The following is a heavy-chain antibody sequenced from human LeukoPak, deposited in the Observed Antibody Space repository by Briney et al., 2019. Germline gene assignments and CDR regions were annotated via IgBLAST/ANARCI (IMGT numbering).Heavy chain of an antibody. CDR1: GFTFSDYY. D-gene: IGHD5-12*01. CDR3: ARGKYGGYFIDY. J-gene: IGHJ4*02. CDR2: ISNRAHPNDI. Sequence: GGSLRLSCAASGFTFSDYYMSWIRQTPGKGPEWVSYISNRAHPNDIKYADSVKGRFTISRDYTKNSVYLQMNSLRAEDTAVYYCARGKYGGYFIDYWGQGTLVTVSS. V-gene: IGHV3-11*04.